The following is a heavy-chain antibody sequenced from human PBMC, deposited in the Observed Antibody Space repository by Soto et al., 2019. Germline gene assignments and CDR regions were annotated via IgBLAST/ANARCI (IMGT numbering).Heavy chain of an antibody. V-gene: IGHV3-64D*06. CDR2: ISSNGGST. J-gene: IGHJ4*02. CDR1: GFTFSSYA. D-gene: IGHD6-19*01. CDR3: TRGAVAGYYFDY. Sequence: GGSLRLSGAASGFTFSSYATHWVRQAPGKGLEYVSAISSNGGSTYYADSVKGRFTISRDNSKNTLYLQMSSLRAEDTAVYYCTRGAVAGYYFDYWGQGTLVTVSS.